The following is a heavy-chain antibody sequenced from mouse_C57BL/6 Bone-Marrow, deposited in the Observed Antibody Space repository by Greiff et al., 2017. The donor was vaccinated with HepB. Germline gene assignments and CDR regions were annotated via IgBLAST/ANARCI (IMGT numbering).Heavy chain of an antibody. Sequence: EVQVVESGGGLVKPGGSLKLSCAASGFTFSSYAMSWVRQTPEKRLEWVATISDGGSYTYYPDNVKGRFTISRDNAKNNLYLQMSHLKSEDTAMYYCARETLRAMDYWGQGTSVTVSS. CDR1: GFTFSSYA. CDR2: ISDGGSYT. V-gene: IGHV5-4*01. CDR3: ARETLRAMDY. D-gene: IGHD1-1*01. J-gene: IGHJ4*01.